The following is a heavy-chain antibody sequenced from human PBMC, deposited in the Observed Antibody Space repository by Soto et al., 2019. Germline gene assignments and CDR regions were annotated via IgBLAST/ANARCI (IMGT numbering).Heavy chain of an antibody. CDR1: GFTFSSYA. J-gene: IGHJ4*02. D-gene: IGHD3-22*01. CDR2: ISYDGSNK. V-gene: IGHV3-30-3*01. Sequence: GGSLRLSCAASGFTFSSYAMHWVRQAPGKGLEWVAVISYDGSNKYYADSVKGRFTISRDNSKNTLYLQMNSLRAEDTAVYYCARSLLPRSYDNSGYYRYWGQGTLVTVSS. CDR3: ARSLLPRSYDNSGYYRY.